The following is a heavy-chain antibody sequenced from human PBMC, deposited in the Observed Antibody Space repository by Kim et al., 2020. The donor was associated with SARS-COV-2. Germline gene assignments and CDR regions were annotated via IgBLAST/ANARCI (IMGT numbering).Heavy chain of an antibody. J-gene: IGHJ5*02. CDR1: GGSITSISYY. V-gene: IGHV4-39*01. Sequence: SETLSLTCTVSGGSITSISYYWGWIRQTPGEKMEWIGSMYHTGSSYYNPSLKSRVTISVDTSKNQFFLNVRSVTDADTAVYYCARSWFGELFPGSFDPWG. CDR2: MYHTGSS. CDR3: ARSWFGELFPGSFDP. D-gene: IGHD3-10*01.